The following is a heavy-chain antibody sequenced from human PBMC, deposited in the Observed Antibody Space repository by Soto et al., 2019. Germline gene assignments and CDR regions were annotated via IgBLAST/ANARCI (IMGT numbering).Heavy chain of an antibody. Sequence: QVQLVQSGAEVKKPGASVKVSCKASGYSFTSYDMNWVRQAPGQGLEWIGWVNPNSGDTDYAQKFQDRVTMTTDASIRTAYMELSGLRSEDTAVYYCARVSFLAPVTGAEIFDFWGQGTMVTVSS. D-gene: IGHD2-21*02. J-gene: IGHJ3*01. V-gene: IGHV1-8*01. CDR1: GYSFTSYD. CDR3: ARVSFLAPVTGAEIFDF. CDR2: VNPNSGDT.